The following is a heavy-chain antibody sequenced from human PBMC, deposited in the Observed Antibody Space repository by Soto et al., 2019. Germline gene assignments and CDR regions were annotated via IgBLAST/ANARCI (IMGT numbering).Heavy chain of an antibody. D-gene: IGHD3-10*01. CDR1: GYTFTNYG. CDR2: IGAYSGDT. Sequence: QIQLVQSGPEVKNPGASVRVSCKAYGYTFTNYGITWVRQAPGQGLEWMGWIGAYSGDTKYAQKLLGRVSVTTDTSTSTAYMELRNLKSDDTAVYYCAREGYYGSGGNFDYWGQGTLVTVSS. J-gene: IGHJ4*02. V-gene: IGHV1-18*01. CDR3: AREGYYGSGGNFDY.